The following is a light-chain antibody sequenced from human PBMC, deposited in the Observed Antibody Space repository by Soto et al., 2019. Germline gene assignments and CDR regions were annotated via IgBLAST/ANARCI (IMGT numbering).Light chain of an antibody. CDR3: QQYYSTPLT. CDR2: WAY. V-gene: IGKV4-1*01. CDR1: QSVLYSSNNKNY. J-gene: IGKJ4*01. Sequence: DIVMTQSPDSLAVSLGERATINCKSSQSVLYSSNNKNYLTWYQQKPGQTPRLLIYWAYTRESGVPDRFSGSGSGTDFTLTISSLQAEDVAVYYCQQYYSTPLTFGGGTKVDI.